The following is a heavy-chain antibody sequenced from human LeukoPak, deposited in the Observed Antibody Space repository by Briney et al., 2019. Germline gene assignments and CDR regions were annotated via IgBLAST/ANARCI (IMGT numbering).Heavy chain of an antibody. D-gene: IGHD6-13*01. Sequence: ASVKVSCKASGYTFISYAMNWVRQAPGQGLEWMGWINTNTGNPTYAQGFTGRFVFSLDTSVSTAYLQISSLKAEDTAVYYRARDQSSRWSNYYYMDVWGKGTTVTVSS. CDR1: GYTFISYA. J-gene: IGHJ6*03. CDR2: INTNTGNP. V-gene: IGHV7-4-1*02. CDR3: ARDQSSRWSNYYYMDV.